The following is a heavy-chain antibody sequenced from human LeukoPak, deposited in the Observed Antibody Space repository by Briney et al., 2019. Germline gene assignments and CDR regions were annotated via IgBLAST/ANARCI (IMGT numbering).Heavy chain of an antibody. Sequence: PSETLSLTCAVYGGSFSGYYWSWTRQPPGKGLEWIGEINHSGSTNYNPSLKSRVTISVDTSKNQFSLKLSSVTAADTAVYYCARFGGKGLLYYYYYMDVWGKGTTVTVSS. J-gene: IGHJ6*03. D-gene: IGHD4-23*01. CDR3: ARFGGKGLLYYYYYMDV. CDR1: GGSFSGYY. V-gene: IGHV4-34*01. CDR2: INHSGST.